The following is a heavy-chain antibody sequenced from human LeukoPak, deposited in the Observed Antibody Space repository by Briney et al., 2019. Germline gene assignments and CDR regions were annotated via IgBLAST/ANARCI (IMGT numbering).Heavy chain of an antibody. CDR2: IYYSGNT. Sequence: SETLSLTCTVSGGSMRSYYWSWIRQSPVKGLEWIGYIYYSGNTNYNPSLKSRITISIDTSKNQVSLKLSSVTAADTAVYYCARHWIGYNTYPFDYWGQGTLVTVSS. J-gene: IGHJ4*02. D-gene: IGHD1-1*01. CDR3: ARHWIGYNTYPFDY. CDR1: GGSMRSYY. V-gene: IGHV4-59*08.